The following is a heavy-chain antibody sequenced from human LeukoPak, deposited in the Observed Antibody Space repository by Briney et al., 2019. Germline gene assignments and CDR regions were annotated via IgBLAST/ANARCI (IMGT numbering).Heavy chain of an antibody. Sequence: PGTSLRLSCTTSGVTFSRNGMHWVRQAPGKGLEWVALIWYDGIDKNYVDSSKGRFTISRDNSKNTLYLQLNSLRAEDTSVYYCARDSTYWYDSGSSGPHYFDYWGQGTLVTVSS. CDR2: IWYDGIDK. CDR1: GVTFSRNG. D-gene: IGHD3-10*01. V-gene: IGHV3-33*01. J-gene: IGHJ4*02. CDR3: ARDSTYWYDSGSSGPHYFDY.